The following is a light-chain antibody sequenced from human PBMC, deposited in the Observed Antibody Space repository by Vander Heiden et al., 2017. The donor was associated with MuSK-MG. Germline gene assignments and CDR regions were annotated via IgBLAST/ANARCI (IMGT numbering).Light chain of an antibody. CDR3: SSHAGHNRV. Sequence: SALTQPPSASGSPGQSVTISCTGTSSGLGNYNFVSWYQHHPGKAPKLMIYEVNKRPSGVPDRFSGSKSGNTASLTVSGLQAEDEADYYCSSHAGHNRVFGGGTKLTVL. CDR1: SSGLGNYNF. CDR2: EVN. J-gene: IGLJ3*02. V-gene: IGLV2-8*01.